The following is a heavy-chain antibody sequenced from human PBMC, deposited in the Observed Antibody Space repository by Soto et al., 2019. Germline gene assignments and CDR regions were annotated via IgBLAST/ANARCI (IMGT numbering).Heavy chain of an antibody. Sequence: QVQLQESGPGLVKPSETLSLTCTVSGGSISNYYWSWIRQPPGKELEWIGYIYYSGSTNYNPSLKSRVTISGDTSKNQFSLKLNSMTAADTAVYYCARHNYGSGSTYFVYWGQGTLVTVSS. D-gene: IGHD3-10*01. CDR2: IYYSGST. CDR3: ARHNYGSGSTYFVY. J-gene: IGHJ4*02. CDR1: GGSISNYY. V-gene: IGHV4-59*08.